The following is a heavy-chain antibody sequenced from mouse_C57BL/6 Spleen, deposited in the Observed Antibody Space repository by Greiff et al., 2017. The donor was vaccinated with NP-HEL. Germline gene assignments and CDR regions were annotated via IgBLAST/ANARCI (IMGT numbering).Heavy chain of an antibody. CDR2: INPNNGGT. CDR3: ARETTVVPFDY. Sequence: VQLQQSGPELVKPGASVKISCKASGYTFTDYYMNWVKQSHGKSLEWIGDINPNNGGTSYNQKFKGKATVTVDKSSSTAYMELRSLTSEDSAVYYCARETTVVPFDYWGQGTTLTVSS. V-gene: IGHV1-26*01. D-gene: IGHD1-1*01. J-gene: IGHJ2*01. CDR1: GYTFTDYY.